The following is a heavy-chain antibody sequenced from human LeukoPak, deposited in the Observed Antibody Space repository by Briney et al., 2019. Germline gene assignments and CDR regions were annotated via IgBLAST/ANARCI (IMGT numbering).Heavy chain of an antibody. CDR3: ARDPTEGGTFAYYFDY. CDR2: INPSGGST. Sequence: GASVKVPCKASGYTFTSYYMHWVRQAPGQGLEWMGIINPSGGSTTYAQKFQGRVIMTSDTSTSTVYLELTSLRSDDTAVYYCARDPTEGGTFAYYFDYWGQGTLVTVSS. V-gene: IGHV1-46*01. D-gene: IGHD1-26*01. CDR1: GYTFTSYY. J-gene: IGHJ4*02.